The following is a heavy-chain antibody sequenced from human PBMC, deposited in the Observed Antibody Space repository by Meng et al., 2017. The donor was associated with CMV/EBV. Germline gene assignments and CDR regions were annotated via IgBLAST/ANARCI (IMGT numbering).Heavy chain of an antibody. CDR2: IYCSGST. V-gene: IGHV4-31*02. CDR3: ARGARYCSGGSCSSWFDP. D-gene: IGHD2-15*01. Sequence: ISNVGYYWGWIRQHPGKGLAWIGYIYCSGSTYYDPALKSRVTISVDTSKNQFSLKLSPVTAAATAVYYCARGARYCSGGSCSSWFDPWGQGTLVTVSS. CDR1: ISNVGYY. J-gene: IGHJ5*02.